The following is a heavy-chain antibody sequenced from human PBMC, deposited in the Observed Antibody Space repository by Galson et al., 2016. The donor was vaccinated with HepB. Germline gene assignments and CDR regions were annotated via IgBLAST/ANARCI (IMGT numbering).Heavy chain of an antibody. V-gene: IGHV3-49*04. CDR2: IRSKTYGATT. Sequence: SLRLSCAGSGFTFGDYTMTWVRQAPGKGLEWVGFIRSKTYGATTEHAASVKGRFSFSRDDSKTTAYLQMNSLKTEDTAIYYCARGGAGPNAFDIWGQGTMVTVSS. D-gene: IGHD6-13*01. CDR3: ARGGAGPNAFDI. CDR1: GFTFGDYT. J-gene: IGHJ3*02.